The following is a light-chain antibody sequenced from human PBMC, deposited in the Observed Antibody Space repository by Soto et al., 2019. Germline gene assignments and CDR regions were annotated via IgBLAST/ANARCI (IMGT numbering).Light chain of an antibody. CDR3: SSYAGSSNV. CDR2: XXN. CDR1: ISDFCCYNY. J-gene: IGLJ1*01. Sequence: QSVLTQPASLSGSRGQSITISFTGTISDFCCYNYFSWYQHHPGKSPXLIIXXXNKRPSGVPDRFSGSKSGNTASLTVSGLQAEDEADYYCSSYAGSSNVFGTGTKVTVL. V-gene: IGLV2-8*01.